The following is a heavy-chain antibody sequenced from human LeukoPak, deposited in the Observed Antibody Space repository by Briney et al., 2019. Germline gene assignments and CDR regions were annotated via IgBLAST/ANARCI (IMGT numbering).Heavy chain of an antibody. CDR2: IYNSGST. CDR1: GGSISSSPYY. J-gene: IGHJ4*02. Sequence: SETLSLTCTVSGGSISSSPYYWGWIRQPPGKGLEWIGSIYNSGSTYYNPSLKSRVTISVDTSKNQFSLKLSSVTAADTAVYYCARISLTGYAPISGYFDYWGQGTLVTVSS. D-gene: IGHD3-9*01. V-gene: IGHV4-39*07. CDR3: ARISLTGYAPISGYFDY.